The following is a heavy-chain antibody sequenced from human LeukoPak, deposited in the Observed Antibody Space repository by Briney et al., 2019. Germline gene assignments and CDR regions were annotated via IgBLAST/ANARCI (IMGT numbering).Heavy chain of an antibody. J-gene: IGHJ4*02. CDR3: ARAPGDLVLLWFGELIDY. D-gene: IGHD3-10*01. CDR1: GFTFSSYA. V-gene: IGHV3-30*04. CDR2: ISYDGSNK. Sequence: GGSLRLSCAASGFTFSSYAMHWVRQAPGKGLEWVAVISYDGSNKYYADSVKGRFTISRDDSKNTLYLQMNSLRAEDTAVYYCARAPGDLVLLWFGELIDYWGQGTLATVSS.